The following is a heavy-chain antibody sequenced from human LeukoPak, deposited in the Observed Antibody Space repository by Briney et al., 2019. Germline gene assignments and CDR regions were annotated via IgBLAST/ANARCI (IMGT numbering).Heavy chain of an antibody. V-gene: IGHV4-59*01. CDR3: ARVLRGAVTSNCFDP. CDR2: ISNSGTT. D-gene: IGHD4-17*01. CDR1: GGSINDYY. J-gene: IGHJ5*02. Sequence: SETLSLTCTVSGGSINDYYWTWIRQAPGKGLEWLGYISNSGTTDYNPSLKSRVTMSVGTSKNEFSLKVTSVTAADTAMYYCARVLRGAVTSNCFDPWGQGTLVTVSS.